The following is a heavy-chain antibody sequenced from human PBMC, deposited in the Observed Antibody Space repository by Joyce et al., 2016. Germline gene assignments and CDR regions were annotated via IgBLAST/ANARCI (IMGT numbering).Heavy chain of an antibody. CDR2: ISDSGGRT. V-gene: IGHV3-23*01. CDR1: GFTFSSYA. Sequence: EVQLLESGGGLVQPGGSLRLSCAASGFTFSSYAMSWVRQAPGKGLELVSGISDSGGRTYYADSVKGRFTISSDNSKNTLFLQMSSLRAEDTAVYYCAKHGNYGPYYFDYWGQGTLVTVSS. D-gene: IGHD3-10*01. J-gene: IGHJ4*02. CDR3: AKHGNYGPYYFDY.